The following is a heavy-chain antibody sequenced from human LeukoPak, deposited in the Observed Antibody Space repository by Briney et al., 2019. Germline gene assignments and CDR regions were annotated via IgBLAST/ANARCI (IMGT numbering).Heavy chain of an antibody. CDR1: GFTFSSYG. CDR2: ISYDGSNK. D-gene: IGHD3-22*01. V-gene: IGHV3-30*03. CDR3: ADWGLYSYYYDSSGPWGDY. J-gene: IGHJ4*02. Sequence: GRSLRLSCAASGFTFSSYGMHWVGQAPGKGLEWVAVISYDGSNKYYADSVKGRFTISRDNSKNTLYLQMNSLRAEDTAVYYCADWGLYSYYYDSSGPWGDYWGQGTLVTVSS.